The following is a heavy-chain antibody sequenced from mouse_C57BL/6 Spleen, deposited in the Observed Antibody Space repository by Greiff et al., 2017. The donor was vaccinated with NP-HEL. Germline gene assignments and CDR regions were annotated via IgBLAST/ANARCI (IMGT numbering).Heavy chain of an antibody. D-gene: IGHD2-10*02. CDR3: ARSGYDPYYFDY. Sequence: QVQLQQSGAELARPGASVKMSCKASGYTFTSYTMHWVKQRPGQGLEWIGYINPSSGYTKYNQKFKDKATLTADKSSSTAYMQLSSLPSEDSAVYYCARSGYDPYYFDYWGQGTTLTVSS. V-gene: IGHV1-4*01. CDR1: GYTFTSYT. CDR2: INPSSGYT. J-gene: IGHJ2*01.